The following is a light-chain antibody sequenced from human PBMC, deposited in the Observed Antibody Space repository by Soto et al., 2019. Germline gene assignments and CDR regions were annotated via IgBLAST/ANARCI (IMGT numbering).Light chain of an antibody. J-gene: IGLJ3*02. CDR3: QTWGTGIHWV. CDR2: LNSDGSH. V-gene: IGLV4-69*01. Sequence: PVLTQSPSASASLGASVKLTCTLSSGHSSYAIAWHQQQPEKGPRYLMKLNSDGSHSKGDRIPDRFSGSSSGAERYLTISSLQSEDEADYYCQTWGTGIHWVFGGGTKLTVL. CDR1: SGHSSYA.